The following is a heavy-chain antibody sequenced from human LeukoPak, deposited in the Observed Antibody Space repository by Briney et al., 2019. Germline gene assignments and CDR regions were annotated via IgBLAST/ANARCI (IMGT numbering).Heavy chain of an antibody. CDR1: GFTFSNDW. D-gene: IGHD4-17*01. Sequence: GGSLRLSCAASGFTFSNDWMHWVRQAPAKGLVWVSRIKSDGSSTTYADSVKGRFTISRDNAKNMVYLQMNSLRAEDTAVYYCARDPFYGDADFDYWGQGTLVTVSS. CDR2: IKSDGSST. J-gene: IGHJ4*02. V-gene: IGHV3-74*01. CDR3: ARDPFYGDADFDY.